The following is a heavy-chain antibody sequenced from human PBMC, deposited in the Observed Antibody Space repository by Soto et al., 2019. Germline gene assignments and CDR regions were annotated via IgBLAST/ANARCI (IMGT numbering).Heavy chain of an antibody. V-gene: IGHV1-18*01. Sequence: GAPVKGSCKASGYTFTSYGISWVRQAPGQRLGWMGWISAYNGNTNYAQKLQGRVTMTTDTSTSTAYMELRSLRSDDTAVYYCARDIAYCGCDCYIDYFQHWGQGTLVTVSS. CDR3: ARDIAYCGCDCYIDYFQH. D-gene: IGHD2-21*02. CDR1: GYTFTSYG. CDR2: ISAYNGNT. J-gene: IGHJ1*01.